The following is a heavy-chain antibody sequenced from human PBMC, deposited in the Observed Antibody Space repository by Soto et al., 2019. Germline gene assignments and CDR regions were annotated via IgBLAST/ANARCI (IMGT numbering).Heavy chain of an antibody. CDR3: ARGNPALDHLLPFSYYCGLDL. CDR2: IIPIFGTA. Sequence: ASVKVSCKASGDTFSSYAISWVRQAPGHGLEWMGRIIPIFGTANYAQKFQGRVTITADESTSTAYMELSSLRSEDTAVYYCARGNPALDHLLPFSYYCGLDLWGQGSTVTVSS. J-gene: IGHJ6*02. V-gene: IGHV1-69*13. CDR1: GDTFSSYA. D-gene: IGHD1-1*01.